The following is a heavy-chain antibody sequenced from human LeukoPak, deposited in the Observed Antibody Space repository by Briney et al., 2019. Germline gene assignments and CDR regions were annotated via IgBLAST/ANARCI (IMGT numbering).Heavy chain of an antibody. CDR1: GYTFTSYA. J-gene: IGHJ4*02. CDR3: ARDGPVLGVRGNPYFDY. CDR2: INTSTGNP. D-gene: IGHD3-10*01. Sequence: ASVKVSCKASGYTFTSYAMNWVRQAPGQGLEWMGWINTSTGNPTYAQGFTGRFVFSLDTSVSTAYLQISSLKAEDTAVYYCARDGPVLGVRGNPYFDYWGQGTLVTVSS. V-gene: IGHV7-4-1*02.